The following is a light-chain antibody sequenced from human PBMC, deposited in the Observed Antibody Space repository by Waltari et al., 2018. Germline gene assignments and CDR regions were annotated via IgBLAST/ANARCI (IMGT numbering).Light chain of an antibody. CDR1: QSLVHSNGNTY. Sequence: DVVMTQSPLSLPVTLGQPASISCRSSQSLVHSNGNTYVNWFHQRPGQSPRRLIDNASNRDSGVPDRFSGRGAGTDVTLKISRVEADDVGVYYCMQATHWLWTFGQGTTVEIK. J-gene: IGKJ1*01. CDR2: NAS. CDR3: MQATHWLWT. V-gene: IGKV2-30*02.